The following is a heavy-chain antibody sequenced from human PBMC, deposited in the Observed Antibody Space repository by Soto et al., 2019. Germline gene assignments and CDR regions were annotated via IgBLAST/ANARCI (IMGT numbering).Heavy chain of an antibody. J-gene: IGHJ4*02. D-gene: IGHD5-12*01. V-gene: IGHV4-34*01. CDR2: INHSGST. Sequence: QVQLQQWGAGLLKPSETLSLTCAVYGRSLSGYYWSWISQPPGKGLEWIGEINHSGSTNYNPSLKSRVTIAVDTSKNQFSLKLSSVTAADTAVYYCARGGRDGYTVWGQGTLVTVSS. CDR3: ARGGRDGYTV. CDR1: GRSLSGYY.